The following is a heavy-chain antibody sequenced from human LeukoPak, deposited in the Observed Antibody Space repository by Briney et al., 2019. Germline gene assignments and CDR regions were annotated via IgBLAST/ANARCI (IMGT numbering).Heavy chain of an antibody. V-gene: IGHV3-48*03. CDR3: ARPGYSSSWSAFDI. D-gene: IGHD6-13*01. J-gene: IGHJ3*02. CDR2: ITSSGSTI. Sequence: GSLRLSCAAPGFTFSASDMNWVRQAPGKGLEWVSHITSSGSTIYYADSVKGRFTISRDKAKNSLYLQMNSLRAGDTAVYYCARPGYSSSWSAFDIWGQGTMVTVSS. CDR1: GFTFSASD.